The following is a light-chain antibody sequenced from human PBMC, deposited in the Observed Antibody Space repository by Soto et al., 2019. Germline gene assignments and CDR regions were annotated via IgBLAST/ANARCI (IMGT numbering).Light chain of an antibody. CDR1: ENIYTN. V-gene: IGKV3-15*01. Sequence: EIVTTQSPATLSVSPGERATLSCRARENIYTNLAWYQQKPGQAPRLLFYGASTRATGLPARFSGTGSGTEFTLTINSLQAEDSAVYYCQQYYNWPRTFGQGTRLEIK. J-gene: IGKJ5*01. CDR2: GAS. CDR3: QQYYNWPRT.